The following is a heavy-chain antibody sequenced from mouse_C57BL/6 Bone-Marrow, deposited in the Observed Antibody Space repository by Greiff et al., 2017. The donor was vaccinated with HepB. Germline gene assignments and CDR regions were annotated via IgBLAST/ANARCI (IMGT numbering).Heavy chain of an antibody. CDR2: IYPGDGDT. CDR1: GYAFSSSW. D-gene: IGHD2-4*01. CDR3: ARSSGLRRYFDV. Sequence: QVQLQQSGPELVKPGASVKISCKASGYAFSSSWMNWVKQRPGKGLEWIGRIYPGDGDTNYNGKFKGKATLTADKSSSTAYMQLRSLTSEDSAVYFGARSSGLRRYFDVWGTGTTVTVSS. J-gene: IGHJ1*03. V-gene: IGHV1-82*01.